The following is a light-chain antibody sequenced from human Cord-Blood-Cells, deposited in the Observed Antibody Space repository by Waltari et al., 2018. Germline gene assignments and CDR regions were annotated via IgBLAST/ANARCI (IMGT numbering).Light chain of an antibody. J-gene: IGLJ3*02. CDR1: SSAVGGYNY. CDR2: DFS. CDR3: SSYTSSSTWV. V-gene: IGLV2-14*03. Sequence: QSALTQPAYVSGSPGQSITISCTGTSSAVGGYNYVSWYQQHPGKAPKLMIYDFSKRPSGVSNRFSGSKSGNTASLTISGLQAEDEADYYCSSYTSSSTWVFGGGTKLTVL.